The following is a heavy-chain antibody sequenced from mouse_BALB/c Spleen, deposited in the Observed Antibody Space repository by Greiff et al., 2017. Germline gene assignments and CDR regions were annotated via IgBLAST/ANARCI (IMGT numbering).Heavy chain of an antibody. J-gene: IGHJ2*01. CDR2: IDPANGNT. Sequence: VQLQQSGAELVKPGASVKLSCTASGFNIKDTYMHWVKQRPEQGLEWIGRIDPANGNTKYDPKFQGKATITADTSSNTAYLQLSSLTSEDTAVYYCARDSTTVVANFDYWGQGTTLTVSS. D-gene: IGHD1-1*01. CDR1: GFNIKDTY. CDR3: ARDSTTVVANFDY. V-gene: IGHV14-3*02.